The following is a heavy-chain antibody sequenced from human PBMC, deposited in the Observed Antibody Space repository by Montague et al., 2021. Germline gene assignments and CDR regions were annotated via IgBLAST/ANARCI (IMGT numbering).Heavy chain of an antibody. J-gene: IGHJ4*02. V-gene: IGHV3-21*01. D-gene: IGHD3-10*01. CDR3: ARDYYGSGRGKDYFDY. Sequence: SLRLSCAASGFPFRSYGMNWVRQAPGKGLEWVSSISSSSSYIYYTDSVKGRFTISRDNAKNSLYLQMNSLRAEDTAVYYCARDYYGSGRGKDYFDYWGQGTLVIVSS. CDR1: GFPFRSYG. CDR2: ISSSSSYI.